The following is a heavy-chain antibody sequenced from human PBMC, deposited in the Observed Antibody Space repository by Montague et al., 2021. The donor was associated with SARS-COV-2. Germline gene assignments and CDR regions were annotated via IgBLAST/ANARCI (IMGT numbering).Heavy chain of an antibody. CDR3: ARGGLAIVSTISGS. D-gene: IGHD5/OR15-5a*01. Sequence: SETLSLTCTVSGASITSYFCNWVRQPPGKGLEWIGYVSYGGSTNNNPSLKSRVTISVDTSKYQFSFNLSSVTAADTAMYSCARGGLAIVSTISGSWGKGNLVAV. J-gene: IGHJ5*02. V-gene: IGHV4-59*01. CDR2: VSYGGST. CDR1: GASITSYF.